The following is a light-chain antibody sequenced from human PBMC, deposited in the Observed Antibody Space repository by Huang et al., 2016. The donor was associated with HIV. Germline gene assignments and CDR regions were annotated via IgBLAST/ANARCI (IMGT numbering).Light chain of an antibody. V-gene: IGKV1-39*01. CDR3: QQSYSSPPT. CDR1: QSISRY. CDR2: SAS. J-gene: IGKJ2*01. Sequence: DIQMTQSPSSLSASVGERVTITCRASQSISRYLIWYQQKPGKAPKVLIHSASSLQSGVPSRFSGSGSGTDFTLTISRLQTEDSATYYCQQSYSSPPTFGQGTKVEIK.